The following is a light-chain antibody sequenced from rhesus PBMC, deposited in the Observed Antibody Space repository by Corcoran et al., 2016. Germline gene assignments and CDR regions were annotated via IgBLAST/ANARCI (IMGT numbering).Light chain of an antibody. CDR3: YQHSSGYS. CDR1: QSVSSY. V-gene: IGKV3-10*01. J-gene: IGKJ2*01. CDR2: GAS. Sequence: QVILTQSPATLSLSPGERATLSCRASQSVSSYLAWYQQKPGQATRLLIYGASRRATGIPARFIGSGAGTDFTRTISSLEPEDVGVYNCYQHSSGYSFGQGTKVEIK.